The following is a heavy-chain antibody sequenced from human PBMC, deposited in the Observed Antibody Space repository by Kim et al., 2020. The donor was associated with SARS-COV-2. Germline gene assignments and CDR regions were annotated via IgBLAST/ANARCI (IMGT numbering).Heavy chain of an antibody. V-gene: IGHV3-7*03. D-gene: IGHD6-13*01. CDR2: ISGDGGVT. CDR1: DFTFSSYG. CDR3: ASGGELWLTSSWDY. J-gene: IGHJ4*02. Sequence: GGSLRLSCAASDFTFSSYGMSWVRQAPGKGLEWVADISGDGGVTQYVGSVKGRFTISRDNAKNLLYLQMNSLRAEDMAVYYCASGGELWLTSSWDYWGRG.